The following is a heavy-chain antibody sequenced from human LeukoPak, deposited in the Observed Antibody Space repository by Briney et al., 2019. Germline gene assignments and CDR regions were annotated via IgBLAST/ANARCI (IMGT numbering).Heavy chain of an antibody. V-gene: IGHV3-23*01. CDR2: ISSSGGST. D-gene: IGHD1-14*01. J-gene: IGHJ4*02. Sequence: GGSLILSCAASGFTSISSAMSWVRQVPGKGLEWVSGISSSGGSTNYADSVRGRFTISRDNSKNTLYVQMNSLRDEDTALYYCAKDQRSESHHYLDSWGQGTLVTVSS. CDR3: AKDQRSESHHYLDS. CDR1: GFTSISSA.